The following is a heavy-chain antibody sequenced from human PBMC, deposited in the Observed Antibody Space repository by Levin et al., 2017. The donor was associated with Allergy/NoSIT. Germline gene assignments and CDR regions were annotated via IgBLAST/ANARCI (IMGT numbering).Heavy chain of an antibody. V-gene: IGHV1-69*13. CDR1: GGTFSSYA. CDR3: ARDKHCSGGSCYSNFDY. Sequence: SVKVSCKASGGTFSSYAISWVRQAPGQGLEWMGGIIPIFGTANYAQKFQGRVTITADESTSTAYMELSSLRSEDTAVYYCARDKHCSGGSCYSNFDYWGQGTLVTVSS. D-gene: IGHD2-15*01. CDR2: IIPIFGTA. J-gene: IGHJ4*02.